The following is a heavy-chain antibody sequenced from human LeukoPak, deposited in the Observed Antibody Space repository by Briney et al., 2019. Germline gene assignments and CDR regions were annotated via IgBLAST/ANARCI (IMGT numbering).Heavy chain of an antibody. CDR3: ARHWARAIFDF. D-gene: IGHD2-2*01. CDR1: GGSISSSIHY. Sequence: PSETLSLTCTVSGGSISSSIHYWGWIRQPPGKGLEWIGTVYYSGVTYYNPSLQSRANMSIDMSKNQFSLRLTSVTAADTAVYYCARHWARAIFDFWGQGTLVTVSS. J-gene: IGHJ4*02. V-gene: IGHV4-39*01. CDR2: VYYSGVT.